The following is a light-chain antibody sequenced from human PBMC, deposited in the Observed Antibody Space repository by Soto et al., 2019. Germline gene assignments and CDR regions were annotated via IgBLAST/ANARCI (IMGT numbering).Light chain of an antibody. V-gene: IGKV3-15*01. J-gene: IGKJ5*01. Sequence: EIAMTQSPATLSVSPEDSVTLSCRASQSVSSFLAWYQHKPGQPPRLLIYGASTRATGVPARFSGSGSGTDFTLTISSLQSEDFAVYFCQQCSDWPLFTFGQGTRLEIK. CDR2: GAS. CDR1: QSVSSF. CDR3: QQCSDWPLFT.